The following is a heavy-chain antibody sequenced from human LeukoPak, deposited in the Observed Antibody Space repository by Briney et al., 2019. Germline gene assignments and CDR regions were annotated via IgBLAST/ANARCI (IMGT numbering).Heavy chain of an antibody. CDR3: ANWGGTQTIGDIWYGPLDY. J-gene: IGHJ4*02. CDR1: RFTFSKYI. D-gene: IGHD3-16*01. Sequence: GGSLRLSCVASRFTFSKYIMTWVGQGPGKGLEWVASIRAGGDVTFYADSVKGRFRPSRDNSRNTVYLEMNSLRVDDTGVYFCANWGGTQTIGDIWYGPLDYWGQGTQVTVSS. CDR2: IRAGGDVT. V-gene: IGHV3-23*01.